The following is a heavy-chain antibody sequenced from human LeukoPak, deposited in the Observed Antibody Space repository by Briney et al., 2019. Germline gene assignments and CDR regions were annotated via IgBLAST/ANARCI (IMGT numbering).Heavy chain of an antibody. V-gene: IGHV1-2*02. CDR1: GYTFTGYY. D-gene: IGHD2-15*01. Sequence: ASVKVSCKASGYTFTGYYMHWVRQAPGQGLEWMGWINPNSGGTNYAQKFQGRVTMTRDTSISTAYMELSRLRSDDTAVYYCASWLSGYCSGGSCLKFDYWGQGTLVNVSS. CDR3: ASWLSGYCSGGSCLKFDY. J-gene: IGHJ4*02. CDR2: INPNSGGT.